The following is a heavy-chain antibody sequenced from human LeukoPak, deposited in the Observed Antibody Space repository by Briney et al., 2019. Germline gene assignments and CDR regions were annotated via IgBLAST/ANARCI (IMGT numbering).Heavy chain of an antibody. Sequence: GGSLRLSCAASGFTFSSYGMHWVRQAPGKGLEWVAVIWYDGSNKYYADSVKGRFTISRDNSKNTLYLQMNSLRAEDTAVYYCARLRFNQNFDYWGQGTLVTVSS. CDR1: GFTFSSYG. CDR3: ARLRFNQNFDY. V-gene: IGHV3-33*01. CDR2: IWYDGSNK. J-gene: IGHJ4*02. D-gene: IGHD1-14*01.